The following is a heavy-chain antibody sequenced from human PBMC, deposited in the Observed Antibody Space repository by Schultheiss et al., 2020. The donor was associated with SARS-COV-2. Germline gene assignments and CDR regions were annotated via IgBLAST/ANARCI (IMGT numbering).Heavy chain of an antibody. CDR1: GYTFTGYY. Sequence: SVKVSCKASGYTFTGYYMHWVRQAPGQGLEWMGRIIPILGIANYAQKFQGRVTITADKSTSTAYMELSSLRSEDTAVYYCARDYGVSYNWFDPWGQGTLVTVSS. V-gene: IGHV1-69*02. J-gene: IGHJ5*02. CDR2: IIPILGIA. D-gene: IGHD4-17*01. CDR3: ARDYGVSYNWFDP.